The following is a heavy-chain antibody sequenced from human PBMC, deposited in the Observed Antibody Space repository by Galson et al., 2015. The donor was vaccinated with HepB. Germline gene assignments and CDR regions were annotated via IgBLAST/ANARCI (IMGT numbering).Heavy chain of an antibody. CDR1: GFTFSSYS. V-gene: IGHV3-21*01. D-gene: IGHD3-16*01. CDR2: ISSSSSYI. CDR3: ARAGVGDSEEDSYYYYGMDV. Sequence: LRLSCAASGFTFSSYSMNWVRQAPGKGLEWVSSISSSSSYIYYADSVKGRFTISRDNAKNSLYLQMNSLRAEDTAVYYCARAGVGDSEEDSYYYYGMDVWGQGTTVTVSS. J-gene: IGHJ6*02.